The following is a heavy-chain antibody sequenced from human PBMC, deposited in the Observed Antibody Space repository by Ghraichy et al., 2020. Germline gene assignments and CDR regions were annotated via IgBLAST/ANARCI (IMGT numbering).Heavy chain of an antibody. J-gene: IGHJ4*02. Sequence: GSLRLSCAASGFTFSSYWMHWVRQAPGKGLVWVSRINSDGSSTSYADSVKGRFTISRDNAKNTLYLQMNSLRAEDTAVYYCAREGRIYDSSGYFYYFDYWGQGTLVTVSS. D-gene: IGHD3-22*01. CDR1: GFTFSSYW. CDR2: INSDGSST. V-gene: IGHV3-74*01. CDR3: AREGRIYDSSGYFYYFDY.